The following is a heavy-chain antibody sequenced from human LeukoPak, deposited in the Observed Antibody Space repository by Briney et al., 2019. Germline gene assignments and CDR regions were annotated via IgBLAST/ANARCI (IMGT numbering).Heavy chain of an antibody. CDR2: IYTSGTP. CDR1: GESIRTYH. J-gene: IGHJ6*03. D-gene: IGHD5-12*01. V-gene: IGHV4-4*07. Sequence: SETLSLTCSVSGESIRTYHWSWIRQSADKGLEWIGRIYTSGTPIYNVSLKSRVTMSVDTSKNQFSLKLTSVTAADTAVYYCARCREYSGSSMFGYYYYMDVWGKGTTVTVS. CDR3: ARCREYSGSSMFGYYYYMDV.